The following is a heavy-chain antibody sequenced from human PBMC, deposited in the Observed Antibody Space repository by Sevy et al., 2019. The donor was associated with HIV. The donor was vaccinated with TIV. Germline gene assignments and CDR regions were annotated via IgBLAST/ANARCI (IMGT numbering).Heavy chain of an antibody. D-gene: IGHD2-15*01. CDR2: ISDRSDTI. Sequence: GGSLRLSCAASGFIFSNYYMTWVRQAPGKGLEWVSYISDRSDTISYADSVKGRFTISRDNAKNALYLQMSSLRGEDTAVYYCARVRDRYCSGDSCYYGYFFDYWGQGTLVTVSS. J-gene: IGHJ4*02. V-gene: IGHV3-48*01. CDR1: GFIFSNYY. CDR3: ARVRDRYCSGDSCYYGYFFDY.